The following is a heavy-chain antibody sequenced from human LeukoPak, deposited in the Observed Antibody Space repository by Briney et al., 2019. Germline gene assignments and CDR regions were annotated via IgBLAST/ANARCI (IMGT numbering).Heavy chain of an antibody. Sequence: ASVKVSCKASGYTFTSYGISWVRQAPGQGLEWMGWISAYNGNTKYVQKFQGRVTMTTDTSTNTAYMELRSLRFDDTAVYYCARGGYEISTGYSSYYGVDVWGQGTTVTVSS. J-gene: IGHJ6*02. CDR2: ISAYNGNT. CDR1: GYTFTSYG. D-gene: IGHD3-9*01. CDR3: ARGGYEISTGYSSYYGVDV. V-gene: IGHV1-18*01.